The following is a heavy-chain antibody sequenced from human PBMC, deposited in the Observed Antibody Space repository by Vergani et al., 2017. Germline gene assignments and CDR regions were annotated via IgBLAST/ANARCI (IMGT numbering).Heavy chain of an antibody. CDR2: LTASGSGI. V-gene: IGHV3-23*04. CDR1: GFAFSRYA. Sequence: VRLVESGGRLVQPGGSLRLSCVASGFAFSRYAMSWVRQAPGKGLEWVSGLTASGSGISYADSVRGRFTISRDNSKSTLFLQMDSLRAEDTAVYYCAKSGWLQHFGAHYFDSWGQGILVTVSS. D-gene: IGHD5-24*01. J-gene: IGHJ4*02. CDR3: AKSGWLQHFGAHYFDS.